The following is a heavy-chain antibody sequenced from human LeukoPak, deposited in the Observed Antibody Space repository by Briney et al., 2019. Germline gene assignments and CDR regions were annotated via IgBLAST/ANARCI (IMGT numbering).Heavy chain of an antibody. CDR2: IIPVLTA. CDR1: GYTFTGYY. J-gene: IGHJ4*02. Sequence: SVKVSCKASGYTFTGYYTHWVRQAPGQGLEWMGRIIPVLTATYAPLFEDRLTITADKSTSTAYMELSSLESEDTAVYYCARHPTYFDWFADWGQGTLVTVSS. D-gene: IGHD3-9*01. CDR3: ARHPTYFDWFAD. V-gene: IGHV1-69*08.